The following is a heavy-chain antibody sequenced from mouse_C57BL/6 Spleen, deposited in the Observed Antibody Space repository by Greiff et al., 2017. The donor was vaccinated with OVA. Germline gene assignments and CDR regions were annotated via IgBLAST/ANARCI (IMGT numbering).Heavy chain of an antibody. CDR1: GYTFTSYW. CDR3: ARTGTVVDY. J-gene: IGHJ2*01. V-gene: IGHV1-69*01. Sequence: QVQLKQPGAELVMPGASVKLSCKASGYTFTSYWMNWVKQRPGQGLEWIGEIDPSDSYTNYNQKFKGKSTLTVDKSSSTAYMQLSSLTSEDSAVYYCARTGTVVDYWGQGTTLTVSS. CDR2: IDPSDSYT. D-gene: IGHD1-1*01.